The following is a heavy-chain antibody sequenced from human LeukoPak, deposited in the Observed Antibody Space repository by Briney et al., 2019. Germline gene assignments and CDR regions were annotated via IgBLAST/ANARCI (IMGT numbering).Heavy chain of an antibody. V-gene: IGHV3-30-3*01. D-gene: IGHD3-16*01. CDR2: KSYDGSNK. CDR3: ARHHGLIMNLGWFDP. CDR1: GFTFSSYA. Sequence: GGSLRLSCAASGFTFSSYAMHWVRQAPGKGLEWVAVKSYDGSNKYYADSVKGRFTISRDNSKNTLYLQMNSLRAEDTAVYYCARHHGLIMNLGWFDPWGQGTLVTVSS. J-gene: IGHJ5*02.